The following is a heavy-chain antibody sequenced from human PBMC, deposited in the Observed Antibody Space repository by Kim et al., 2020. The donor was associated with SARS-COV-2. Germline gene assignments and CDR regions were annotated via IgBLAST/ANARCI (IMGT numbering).Heavy chain of an antibody. V-gene: IGHV5-51*01. CDR2: IYPGDSDT. CDR3: ARLHYYGSGIPGLFFGSYYYGMDV. J-gene: IGHJ6*02. Sequence: GESLKISCKGSGYSFTSYWIGRVRQMPGKGLEWMGIIYPGDSDTRYSPSFQGQVTISADKSISTAYLQWSSLKASDTAMYYCARLHYYGSGIPGLFFGSYYYGMDVWGQGTTVTVSS. D-gene: IGHD3-10*01. CDR1: GYSFTSYW.